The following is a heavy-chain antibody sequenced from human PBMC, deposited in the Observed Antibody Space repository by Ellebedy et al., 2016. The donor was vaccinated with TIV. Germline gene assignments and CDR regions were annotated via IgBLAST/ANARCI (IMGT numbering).Heavy chain of an antibody. CDR2: IYYSGST. D-gene: IGHD6-19*01. V-gene: IGHV4-59*01. CDR3: ARGLRAVDYYFDY. CDR1: GGSISSYY. Sequence: MPSETLSLTCTVSGGSISSYYWSWIRQPPGKGLEWIGYIYYSGSTNYNPSLKSRVTISVDTSKNQFSLKLSSVTAADTAVYYCARGLRAVDYYFDYWGQGTLVTVSS. J-gene: IGHJ4*02.